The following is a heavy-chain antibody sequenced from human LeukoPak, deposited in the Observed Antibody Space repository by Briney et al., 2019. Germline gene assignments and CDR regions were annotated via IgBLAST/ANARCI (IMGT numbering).Heavy chain of an antibody. V-gene: IGHV5-51*01. CDR3: AGRKTVVGPTRSFDY. D-gene: IGHD1-26*01. CDR2: IYPGDSDT. J-gene: IGHJ4*02. CDR1: GYSFTNYW. Sequence: PGESLKISCKGSGYSFTNYWIGWVRQMPGKGLEWMGIIYPGDSDTRYSPSFQGQVTISADKSISTAFLQWSSLKASDTAIYYCAGRKTVVGPTRSFDYWGQGTLVTVSS.